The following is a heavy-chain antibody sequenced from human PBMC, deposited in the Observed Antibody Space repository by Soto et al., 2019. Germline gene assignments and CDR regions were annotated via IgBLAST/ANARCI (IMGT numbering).Heavy chain of an antibody. D-gene: IGHD6-19*01. Sequence: QVQLVESGGGVVQPGRSLRLSCAASGFTFSSYAMHWVRQAPGKGLEWVAVISYDGSNKYYADSVKGRFTISRDNSKNTLDLQMNSLRAEDTAVYYCARAGGYSSGWYNWFDPWGQGTLVTVSS. J-gene: IGHJ5*02. CDR3: ARAGGYSSGWYNWFDP. CDR1: GFTFSSYA. CDR2: ISYDGSNK. V-gene: IGHV3-30-3*01.